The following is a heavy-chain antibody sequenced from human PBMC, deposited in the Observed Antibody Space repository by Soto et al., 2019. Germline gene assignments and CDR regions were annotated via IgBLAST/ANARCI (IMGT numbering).Heavy chain of an antibody. CDR3: AKYQLPEFDP. J-gene: IGHJ5*02. Sequence: PSETLSLTCSVSGASIGSGDDYWTWIRQSPGKGLEWIGYISDSGSTFYNPSLRSRLTIALDTSKNHFSLKLNSVTAADTAVYYCAKYQLPEFDPWGQGIPVTVSS. V-gene: IGHV4-30-4*08. CDR2: ISDSGST. CDR1: GASIGSGDDY. D-gene: IGHD2-2*01.